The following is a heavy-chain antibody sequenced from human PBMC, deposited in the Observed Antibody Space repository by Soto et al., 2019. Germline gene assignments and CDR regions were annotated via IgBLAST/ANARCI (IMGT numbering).Heavy chain of an antibody. CDR2: IYHSGST. D-gene: IGHD3-22*01. J-gene: IGHJ3*02. V-gene: IGHV4-4*02. CDR1: GGSISSSYW. CDR3: TRRRITMIVVVYDAFHI. Sequence: SETLSLTCAVPGGSISSSYWWSWVRQPPGEGLEWIGEIYHSGSTNYNPSLKSRVTISVDKSKNQFSLKLSSVTAADTAVYYCTRRRITMIVVVYDAFHISGQGTTVTVS.